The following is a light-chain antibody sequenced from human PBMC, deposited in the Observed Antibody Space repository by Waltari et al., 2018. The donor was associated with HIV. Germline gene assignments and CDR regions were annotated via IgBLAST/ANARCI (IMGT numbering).Light chain of an antibody. Sequence: QSALTQPPSASGSPGQSVPISCPGTSHDVSAYNYVSWYQHHPGKAPKLIIYEGNKRPPGCPECFSGSKSGNTASRSVSGLQSDDEAEYYCSSYEANNNFVFGGGTKLTVL. CDR3: SSYEANNNFV. J-gene: IGLJ2*01. V-gene: IGLV2-8*01. CDR2: EGN. CDR1: SHDVSAYNY.